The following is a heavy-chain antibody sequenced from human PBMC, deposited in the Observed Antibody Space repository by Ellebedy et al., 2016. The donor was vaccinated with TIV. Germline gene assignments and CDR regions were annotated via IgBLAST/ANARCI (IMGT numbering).Heavy chain of an antibody. V-gene: IGHV3-7*01. J-gene: IGHJ3*02. CDR1: GFTFSSCW. CDR2: LQQDASEK. Sequence: GESLKISCAASGFTFSSCWMTWVRQAPGKGLEWVANLQQDASEKYYVDSVKGRFTISRDNSKNTLYLQMNSLRAEDTAVYYCAKLIQHTDKGAVDIWGQGTMVTVSS. CDR3: AKLIQHTDKGAVDI. D-gene: IGHD2-21*01.